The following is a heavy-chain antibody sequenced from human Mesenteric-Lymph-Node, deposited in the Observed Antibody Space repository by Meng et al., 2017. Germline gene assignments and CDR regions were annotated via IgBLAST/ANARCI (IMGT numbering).Heavy chain of an antibody. D-gene: IGHD2-21*01. CDR3: ASFDHIPRRNYFDY. Sequence: QVPLQESGPGLVEPSPTLSLTCPVSGGSMSSGNYYWSWIRQPPGKGLEWIGYIHHSGSAYYNPSLKSRVSISVDTSKNQFSLNLNSMTAADTAVYYCASFDHIPRRNYFDYWGQGTLVTVSS. CDR2: IHHSGSA. CDR1: GGSMSSGNYY. V-gene: IGHV4-30-4*01. J-gene: IGHJ4*02.